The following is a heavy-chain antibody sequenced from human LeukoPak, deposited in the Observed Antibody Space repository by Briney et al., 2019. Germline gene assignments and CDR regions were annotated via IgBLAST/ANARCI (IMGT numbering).Heavy chain of an antibody. CDR3: AKVRGSSWCGGDY. D-gene: IGHD6-13*01. V-gene: IGHV3-23*01. Sequence: GGSLRLSCAASGFTFSSYAMSWVCQAPGKGLEWVSAISGSGGSTYYADSVKGRFTISRDNSKNTLYLQMNSLRAEDTAVYYCAKVRGSSWCGGDYWGQGTPVTVSS. J-gene: IGHJ4*02. CDR1: GFTFSSYA. CDR2: ISGSGGST.